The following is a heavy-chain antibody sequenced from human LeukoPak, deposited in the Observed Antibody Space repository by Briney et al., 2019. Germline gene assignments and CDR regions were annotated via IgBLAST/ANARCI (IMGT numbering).Heavy chain of an antibody. Sequence: SVKVSCKASGGTFSSYAISWVRQAPGQGLEWMGGIIPIFGTANYAQKFQGRVTITADESTSTAYMELSSLRSEDTAVYYCARDPGGYCSSTSCYAASGDAFDIWGQGTMVTVS. J-gene: IGHJ3*02. V-gene: IGHV1-69*01. CDR2: IIPIFGTA. CDR3: ARDPGGYCSSTSCYAASGDAFDI. D-gene: IGHD2-2*01. CDR1: GGTFSSYA.